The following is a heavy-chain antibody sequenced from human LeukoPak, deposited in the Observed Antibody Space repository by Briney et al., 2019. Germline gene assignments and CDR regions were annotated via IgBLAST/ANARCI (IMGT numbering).Heavy chain of an antibody. CDR3: ARDSHSVDTATPRGFDP. Sequence: SETLPLTCTVSGDSIRSYFWSWIRQPPGKGLEWIGYFHDSGSANYNPSLKSRITMSVDTSKNQFSLKLRSVTAADTAVYYCARDSHSVDTATPRGFDPWGQGTLVTVSS. CDR2: FHDSGSA. CDR1: GDSIRSYF. J-gene: IGHJ5*02. D-gene: IGHD2-15*01. V-gene: IGHV4-59*01.